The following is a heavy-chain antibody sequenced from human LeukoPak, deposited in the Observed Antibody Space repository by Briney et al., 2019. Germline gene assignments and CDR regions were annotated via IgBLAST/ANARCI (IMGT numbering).Heavy chain of an antibody. D-gene: IGHD3-3*01. J-gene: IGHJ4*02. CDR3: ARVQAELRFLEWLPTQYYFDY. CDR2: IYYSGST. Sequence: PSETLSLTCTVSGGSISSYYWSWIRQPPGKGLEWIGYIYYSGSTNYNPSLKSRVTISVDTSKNQFSLKLSSVTAADTAVYYCARVQAELRFLEWLPTQYYFDYWGQGTLVTVSS. V-gene: IGHV4-59*01. CDR1: GGSISSYY.